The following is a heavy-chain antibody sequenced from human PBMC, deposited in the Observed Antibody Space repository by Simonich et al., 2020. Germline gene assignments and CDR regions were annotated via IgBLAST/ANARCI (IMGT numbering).Heavy chain of an antibody. CDR1: GFTFSSYS. CDR3: ARWIAVAGTGAYGMDV. Sequence: EVQLVESGGGLGKPGGSLRLSCAASGFTFSSYSMNWVRQAPGKGLEWVSSISSSSSYIYYADSGKCRFTTPRDNAKNSLYQQMNSLRAEDTAVYYCARWIAVAGTGAYGMDVWGQGTTVTVSS. J-gene: IGHJ6*02. CDR2: ISSSSSYI. D-gene: IGHD6-19*01. V-gene: IGHV3-21*01.